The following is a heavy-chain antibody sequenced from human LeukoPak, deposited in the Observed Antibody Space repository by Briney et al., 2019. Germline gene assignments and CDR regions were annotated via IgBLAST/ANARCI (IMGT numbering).Heavy chain of an antibody. CDR1: GFTFSSYA. D-gene: IGHD3-9*01. V-gene: IGHV3-23*01. CDR3: AKDQYYDILTGYYPHYYYYGMDV. J-gene: IGHJ6*02. CDR2: ISGSGGST. Sequence: GGSLRLSCAASGFTFSSYAMSWVRQAPGKGLEWVSAISGSGGSTYYADSVKGRFTISRDNSKNTLYLQMNSLRAEDTAVYYCAKDQYYDILTGYYPHYYYYGMDVWGQGTTVTVSS.